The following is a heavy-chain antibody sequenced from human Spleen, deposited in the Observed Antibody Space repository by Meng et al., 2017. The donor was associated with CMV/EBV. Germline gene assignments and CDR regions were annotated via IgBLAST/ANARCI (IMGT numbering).Heavy chain of an antibody. CDR1: VFRFTGYG. CDR2: MGPRDSDS. D-gene: IGHD3-10*01. CDR3: ARIGSGSYYSLDY. J-gene: IGHJ4*02. Sequence: KGSVFRFTGYGIGWLRQMPANVLEWMGVMGPRDSDSRYSPSFHGQATISADKSTTTAYLQWSSLQASDTAMYFCARIGSGSYYSLDYWGQGTLVTVSS. V-gene: IGHV5-51*01.